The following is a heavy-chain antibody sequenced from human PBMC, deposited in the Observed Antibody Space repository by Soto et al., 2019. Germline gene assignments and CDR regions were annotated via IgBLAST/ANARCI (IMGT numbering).Heavy chain of an antibody. D-gene: IGHD2-2*01. Sequence: VQLLGSGGGLVQPGGSLRLSCTASGFTFSRYAMSWVRQAPGKGLEWVSTIRDSGSTYYPESVKGRLTISRDNSNHTLYLQMNGLRAEDTAVYYFAKGGLGDCSTTRGLGHFDYWGLGALVSVSS. V-gene: IGHV3-23*01. CDR3: AKGGLGDCSTTRGLGHFDY. CDR1: GFTFSRYA. J-gene: IGHJ4*02. CDR2: IRDSGST.